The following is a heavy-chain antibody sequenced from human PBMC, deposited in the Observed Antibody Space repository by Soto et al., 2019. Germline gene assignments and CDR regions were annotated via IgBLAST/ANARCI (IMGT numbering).Heavy chain of an antibody. Sequence: ASVKVSCKASGYTFTSYGISWVRQAPGQGLEWMGWISAYNGNTNYAQKLQGRVTMTTDTSTSTAYMELRSLRSDDTAVYYCARSSTLYSSSSSGYWGQGTLVTVSS. CDR2: ISAYNGNT. V-gene: IGHV1-18*01. D-gene: IGHD6-6*01. CDR1: GYTFTSYG. CDR3: ARSSTLYSSSSSGY. J-gene: IGHJ4*02.